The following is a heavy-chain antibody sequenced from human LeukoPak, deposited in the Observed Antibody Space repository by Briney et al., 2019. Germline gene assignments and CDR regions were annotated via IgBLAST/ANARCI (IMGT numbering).Heavy chain of an antibody. CDR3: ARPLDTTFFNAFDI. CDR2: LYFRGNT. V-gene: IGHV4-39*01. J-gene: IGHJ3*02. D-gene: IGHD2/OR15-2a*01. Sequence: SETLSLTCSVSGGPISINSYYWDWIRQSPGKGLEWLGSLYFRGNTYYNPSLKSRVSMSVDTSKNQFSLKLTSVTAADTAVYYCARPLDTTFFNAFDIWGQGTMVTVSS. CDR1: GGPISINSYY.